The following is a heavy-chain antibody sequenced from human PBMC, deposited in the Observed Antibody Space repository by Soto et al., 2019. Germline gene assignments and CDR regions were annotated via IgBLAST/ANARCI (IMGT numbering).Heavy chain of an antibody. CDR1: GFTFSNFA. Sequence: GSLRLSCSASGFTFSNFAMHWVRQAPGKGLEYVSGITSNGDNTYHADSVQGRFTISRDNSKSTLYLQMTSLRVEDTAVYYCVKGNQLLRYYFEYWGRGALVTVSS. V-gene: IGHV3-64D*06. CDR2: ITSNGDNT. J-gene: IGHJ4*02. D-gene: IGHD2-2*01. CDR3: VKGNQLLRYYFEY.